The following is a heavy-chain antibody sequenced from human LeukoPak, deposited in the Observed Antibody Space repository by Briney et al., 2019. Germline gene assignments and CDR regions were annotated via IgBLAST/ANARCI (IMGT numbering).Heavy chain of an antibody. J-gene: IGHJ3*02. CDR3: AREYGDYGLSGDAFDI. D-gene: IGHD4-17*01. V-gene: IGHV4-30-4*02. CDR2: IYYSGST. Sequence: PSETLSLTCTVSGGSISSGDYYWSWIRQPPGKGLEWIGYIYYSGSTYYNPSLKSRVTISVDTSKNQFSLKLSSVTAADTAVYYCAREYGDYGLSGDAFDIWGQGTMVTVSS. CDR1: GGSISSGDYY.